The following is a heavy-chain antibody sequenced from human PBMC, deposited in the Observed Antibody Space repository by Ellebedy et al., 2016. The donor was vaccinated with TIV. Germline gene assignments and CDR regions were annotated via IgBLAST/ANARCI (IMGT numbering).Heavy chain of an antibody. D-gene: IGHD1-26*01. V-gene: IGHV1-46*04. Sequence: AASVKVSCKASGYTFSSYFMHWVRQAPGQGLEWMGIINPSGGSTTYAQNLQGRVTMTRDTSTSTVYMELSSLRSEDTAVYYCARDLGGSSFDYWGQGTLVTVSS. J-gene: IGHJ4*02. CDR3: ARDLGGSSFDY. CDR2: INPSGGST. CDR1: GYTFSSYF.